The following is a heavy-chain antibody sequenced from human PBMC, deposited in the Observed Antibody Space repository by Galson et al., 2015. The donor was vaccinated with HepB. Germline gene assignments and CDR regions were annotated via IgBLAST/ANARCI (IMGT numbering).Heavy chain of an antibody. Sequence: SLRLSCATSGFTFGGYGISWFRQAPGKGLVWVGFIRSKPYGGTTEYAESVNGRFTISRDDFKSIAYLQMTSLKTEDTALYYCARADDSSYTSCHIWWGQGTLVTVSS. J-gene: IGHJ4*02. D-gene: IGHD2-2*02. CDR3: ARADDSSYTSCHIW. CDR1: GFTFGGYG. CDR2: IRSKPYGGTT. V-gene: IGHV3-49*03.